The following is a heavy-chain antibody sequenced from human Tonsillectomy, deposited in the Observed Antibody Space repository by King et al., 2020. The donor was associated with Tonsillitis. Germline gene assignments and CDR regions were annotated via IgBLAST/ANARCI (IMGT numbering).Heavy chain of an antibody. CDR1: GYTFIAYY. CDR3: ACRNYDGSHPYFDH. D-gene: IGHD3-22*01. CDR2: INPNSGDT. Sequence: VQLVQSGAEVKEPGASVKVSCKASGYTFIAYYMHWVRQAPGQGLEWMGWINPNSGDTDYAQKFQGRVTMTRDTSISTAYMELNSLRSDDTAVYYCACRNYDGSHPYFDHWGQGTLVTVSS. V-gene: IGHV1-2*02. J-gene: IGHJ4*02.